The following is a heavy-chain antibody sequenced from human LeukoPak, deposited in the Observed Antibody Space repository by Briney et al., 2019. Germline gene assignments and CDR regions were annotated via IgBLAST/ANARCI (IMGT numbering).Heavy chain of an antibody. CDR3: AKDPGIVVSGPSDY. D-gene: IGHD3-22*01. Sequence: GGSLRLSCAASGFTFSSYGMHWVRQAPGKGLEWVAFIRYDGSNKYYADSVKGRFTISRDNSKNTLYLQMNSLRAEDTAVYYCAKDPGIVVSGPSDYWGQGTLVTVSS. V-gene: IGHV3-30*02. CDR1: GFTFSSYG. CDR2: IRYDGSNK. J-gene: IGHJ4*02.